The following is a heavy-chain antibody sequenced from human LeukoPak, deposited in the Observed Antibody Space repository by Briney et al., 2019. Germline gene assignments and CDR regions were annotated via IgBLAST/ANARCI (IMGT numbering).Heavy chain of an antibody. CDR3: AAERLYGILDY. J-gene: IGHJ4*02. D-gene: IGHD6-25*01. CDR2: SGNEKRET. V-gene: IGHV1-24*01. CDR1: GYTLTKLS. Sequence: ASMKVSCKVSGYTLTKLSMHWERQTPGKGLEWMGGSGNEKRETIYARKFQGRVTMTEDTSTDTAYMELSSLRSEDTAVYYCAAERLYGILDYWGQGTLVTVSS.